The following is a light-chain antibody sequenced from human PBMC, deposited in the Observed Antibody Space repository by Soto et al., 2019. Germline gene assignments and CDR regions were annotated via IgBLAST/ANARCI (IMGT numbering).Light chain of an antibody. V-gene: IGLV1-40*01. Sequence: QSVLTQPPSVSGAPGQRVTISCTGSSSNIGAGYDVHWYQQLPGTAPKLLIYGNSNRPSGVPDRFSGSKSGTSASLAITGLLAEDEADYYCQSYDSSLSGSNVFGGGTKLTVL. CDR1: SSNIGAGYD. CDR3: QSYDSSLSGSNV. CDR2: GNS. J-gene: IGLJ2*01.